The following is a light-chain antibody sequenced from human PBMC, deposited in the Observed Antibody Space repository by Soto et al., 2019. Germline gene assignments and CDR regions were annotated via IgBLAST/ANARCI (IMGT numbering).Light chain of an antibody. Sequence: EIVMTQSPLTLPVTPGEPASISCMSSQSLLYNNTYNYLDWYVQKPGQSPQLLIYFGSNRAPGVPDRFSGSGSGTDFTLKINRVEAEDVGTYYCMQALQSLTFGQGTRLEIK. J-gene: IGKJ5*01. CDR1: QSLLYNNTYNY. V-gene: IGKV2-28*01. CDR3: MQALQSLT. CDR2: FGS.